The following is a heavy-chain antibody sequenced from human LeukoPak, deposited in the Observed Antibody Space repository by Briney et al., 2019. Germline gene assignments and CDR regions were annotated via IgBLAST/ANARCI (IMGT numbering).Heavy chain of an antibody. CDR3: ARGTPGDYGLNY. D-gene: IGHD4-17*01. V-gene: IGHV1-18*01. Sequence: ASVKVSCKASGYTFTSYSINRVRQAPGQGLEWMGWISAYNDNTNYAQKHQGRVTMTTDTSTSTAYMELRSLRSDDTAVYYCARGTPGDYGLNYWGQGTLVTVSS. J-gene: IGHJ4*02. CDR2: ISAYNDNT. CDR1: GYTFTSYS.